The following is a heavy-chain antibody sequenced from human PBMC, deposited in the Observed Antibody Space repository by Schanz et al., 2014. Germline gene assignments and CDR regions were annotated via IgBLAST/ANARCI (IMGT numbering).Heavy chain of an antibody. CDR3: ARKVVATIGGYYDN. Sequence: EVQLLESGGGLVQPGGSLRLSCTVSGFTVNNYAMNWVRQAPGKGLEWVSTISGRSGITYYADSVRGRFTISRDNAENTLFLQMNSLRAEDTAVYYCARKVVATIGGYYDNWGQGTLVIVSS. V-gene: IGHV3-23*01. CDR1: GFTVNNYA. CDR2: ISGRSGIT. D-gene: IGHD5-12*01. J-gene: IGHJ4*02.